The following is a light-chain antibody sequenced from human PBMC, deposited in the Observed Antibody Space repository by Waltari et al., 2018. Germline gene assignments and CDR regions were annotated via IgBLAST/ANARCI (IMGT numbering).Light chain of an antibody. J-gene: IGKJ5*01. CDR2: LTA. CDR3: MQALQMPIT. V-gene: IGKV2-28*01. CDR1: QSLLHSNGYKC. Sequence: DIVMTQSPLSLPVTPGEPASISCRSSQSLLHSNGYKCLDWYLQKPGQSPQLLIYLTAHRASGVPDRFSGSGSGTDFTLKISRVEAEDVGVYFCMQALQMPITFGQGTRLEIK.